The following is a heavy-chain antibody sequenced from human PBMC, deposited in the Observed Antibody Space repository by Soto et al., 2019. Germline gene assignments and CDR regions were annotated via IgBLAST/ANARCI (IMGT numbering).Heavy chain of an antibody. CDR3: AKKVNSGSGSQYFDY. CDR1: GFTFSSYS. D-gene: IGHD3-10*01. Sequence: GGSLRLSCAASGFTFSSYSMSWVRQAPGKGLEWVSGFRGSGDDGTTYYADSVKGRFTISRDNSKNMLFLQMNSLRAEDTAIYYCAKKVNSGSGSQYFDYWGQGTRVIVSS. V-gene: IGHV3-23*01. CDR2: FRGSGDDGTT. J-gene: IGHJ4*02.